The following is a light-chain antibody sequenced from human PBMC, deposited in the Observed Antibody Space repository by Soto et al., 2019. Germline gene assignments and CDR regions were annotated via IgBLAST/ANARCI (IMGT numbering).Light chain of an antibody. CDR3: QQYEDIPWT. V-gene: IGKV1-33*01. CDR2: DEY. CDR1: QDINNY. Sequence: DIQMTQSPSSLSASVGDSVTITCQASQDINNYLNWYQQKPGNAPKLLIYDEYSLETGVPSGFSGSGSGTDFTFTIGSLQPEDIATYYCQQYEDIPWTFGHGTKWQIK. J-gene: IGKJ1*01.